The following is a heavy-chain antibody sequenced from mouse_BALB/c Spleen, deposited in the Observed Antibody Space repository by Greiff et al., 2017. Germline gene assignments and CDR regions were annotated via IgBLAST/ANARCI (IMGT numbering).Heavy chain of an antibody. J-gene: IGHJ3*01. CDR1: GYSFTSYY. D-gene: IGHD4-1*01. V-gene: IGHV1S135*01. CDR2: IDPFNGGT. CDR3: ARWGLTGSFAY. Sequence: EVQLQESGPELMTPGASVKISCKASGYSFTSYYMHWVKQSHGKSLEWIGYIDPFNGGTSYNQKFKGKATLTVDKSSSTAYMHLSSLTSEDSAVYYCARWGLTGSFAYWGQETLVTVSA.